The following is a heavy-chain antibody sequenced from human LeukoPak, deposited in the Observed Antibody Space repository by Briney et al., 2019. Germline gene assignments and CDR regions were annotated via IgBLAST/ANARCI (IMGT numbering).Heavy chain of an antibody. J-gene: IGHJ4*02. V-gene: IGHV3-15*01. CDR3: TTGESLVGTSIHVRWAD. CDR1: GFTFSNAW. D-gene: IGHD1-26*01. Sequence: KTGGSLRLSCAASGFTFSNAWMTWVRQAPGKGLEWVGRIKSKAAGGTTDYAVPVKGRFTISRDDSKNTLYLQMNSLKTEDTAVYYCTTGESLVGTSIHVRWADWGQGVLVIVSS. CDR2: IKSKAAGGTT.